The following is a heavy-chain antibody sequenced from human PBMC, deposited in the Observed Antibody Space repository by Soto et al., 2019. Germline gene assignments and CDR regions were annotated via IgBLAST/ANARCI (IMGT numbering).Heavy chain of an antibody. CDR1: GFTFNSYA. CDR3: AKRYHTTTSCFDY. D-gene: IGHD2-2*01. Sequence: EVQLLESGGGLVQPGGSLRLSCAAYGFTFNSYAMSWVRQAPGKGREWVSITSGGGGTTYYADSVKGRFAISRDNSKNTLYLEMNSLRAEDTAVYFCAKRYHTTTSCFDYWGQGTLVTVSS. CDR2: TSGGGGTT. V-gene: IGHV3-23*01. J-gene: IGHJ4*02.